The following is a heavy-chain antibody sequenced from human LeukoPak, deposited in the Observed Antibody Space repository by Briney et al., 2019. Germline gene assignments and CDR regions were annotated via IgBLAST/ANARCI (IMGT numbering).Heavy chain of an antibody. CDR3: ARVIVVVPAAMRAFDI. J-gene: IGHJ3*02. V-gene: IGHV1-18*01. Sequence: ASVKVSCKTSGYTFTIYAISWVRQAPGQGLEWMGWISAYNDNTNYAQKLQGRVTMTIDKSTSTAYMELRSLRFDDTAVYYCARVIVVVPAAMRAFDIWGQGTMVTVSP. CDR2: ISAYNDNT. D-gene: IGHD2-2*01. CDR1: GYTFTIYA.